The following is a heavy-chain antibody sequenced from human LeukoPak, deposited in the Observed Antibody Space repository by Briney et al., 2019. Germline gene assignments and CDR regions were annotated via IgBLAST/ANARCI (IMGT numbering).Heavy chain of an antibody. CDR3: AKDSVAGTDKYYYAMDV. V-gene: IGHV3-23*01. J-gene: IGHJ6*02. D-gene: IGHD6-19*01. CDR1: GFTFRSYA. CDR2: ISNSGDST. Sequence: GGSLRLSCAASGFTFRSYAMSWVRQAPGKGLEWVSVISNSGDSTYYADSVKGRFTISRDNSKNTLYLQMNSLRAEDTAVYYCAKDSVAGTDKYYYAMDVWGQGTTVTVSS.